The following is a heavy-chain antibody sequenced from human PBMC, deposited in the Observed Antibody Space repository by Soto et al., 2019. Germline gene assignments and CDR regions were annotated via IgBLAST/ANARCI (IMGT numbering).Heavy chain of an antibody. CDR1: GFTFTSSA. D-gene: IGHD3-22*01. Sequence: SGKVSCKASGFTFTSSAVQWVRQARGQRLEWIGWIVVGSGNTNYAQKFQERVTITRDMSTSTAYMELSSLRSEDTAVYYCAAGLRTYYYDSSGYYYVEASAFDIWGQGTMVTVSS. CDR3: AAGLRTYYYDSSGYYYVEASAFDI. CDR2: IVVGSGNT. V-gene: IGHV1-58*01. J-gene: IGHJ3*02.